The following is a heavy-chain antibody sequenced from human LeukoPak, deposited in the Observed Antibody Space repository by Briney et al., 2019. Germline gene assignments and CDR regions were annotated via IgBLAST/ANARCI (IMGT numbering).Heavy chain of an antibody. D-gene: IGHD3-3*01. CDR2: ISYDGSNK. Sequence: GRSLRLSCAASGFTFSSYGMHWVRQAPGKGLEWVAVISYDGSNKYYADSVKGRFTISRDNSKNTLYLQMNSLRAEDTAVYYCAKDLGDDFWSGGLDYWGQGTLVTVSS. CDR3: AKDLGDDFWSGGLDY. V-gene: IGHV3-30*18. J-gene: IGHJ4*02. CDR1: GFTFSSYG.